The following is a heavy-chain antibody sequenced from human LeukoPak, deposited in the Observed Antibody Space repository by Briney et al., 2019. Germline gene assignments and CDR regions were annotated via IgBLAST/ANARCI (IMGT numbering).Heavy chain of an antibody. CDR3: ARGRDSSGWYARAKGPPSL. D-gene: IGHD6-19*01. V-gene: IGHV3-11*01. CDR2: ISSSGSTI. CDR1: GFTFSDYY. J-gene: IGHJ4*02. Sequence: PGGSLRLSCAASGFTFSDYYMSWIRQAPGKGLEWVSYISSSGSTIYYADSVKGRFTISRDNAKNSLYLQMNSLRAEDTAVYYCARGRDSSGWYARAKGPPSLWGQGTLVTVSS.